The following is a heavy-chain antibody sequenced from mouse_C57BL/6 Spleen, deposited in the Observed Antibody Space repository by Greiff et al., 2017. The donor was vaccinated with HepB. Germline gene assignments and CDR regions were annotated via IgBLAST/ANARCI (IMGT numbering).Heavy chain of an antibody. Sequence: QVQLQQPGAELVKPGASVKLSCKASGYTFTSYWMHWVKQRPGRGLEWIGRIDPNSGGTKYNEKFKSKATLTVDKPSSTAYMQLSSLTSEDSAVYYCASSPFTTVVAPVAYWGQGTLVTVSA. J-gene: IGHJ3*01. V-gene: IGHV1-72*01. CDR1: GYTFTSYW. CDR3: ASSPFTTVVAPVAY. D-gene: IGHD1-1*01. CDR2: IDPNSGGT.